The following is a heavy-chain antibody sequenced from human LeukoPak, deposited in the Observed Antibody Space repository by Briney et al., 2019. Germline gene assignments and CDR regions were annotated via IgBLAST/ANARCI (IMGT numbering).Heavy chain of an antibody. CDR2: IYHSGST. CDR3: YGSGSYFEWFDP. J-gene: IGHJ5*02. Sequence: SETLSLTCAVYGGSFSGYYWGWIRQPPGKGLEWIGSIYHSGSTYYNPSLKSRVTISVDTSKNQFSLKLSSVTAADTAVYYCYGSGSYFEWFDPWGQGTLVTVSS. CDR1: GGSFSGYY. D-gene: IGHD3-10*01. V-gene: IGHV4-38-2*01.